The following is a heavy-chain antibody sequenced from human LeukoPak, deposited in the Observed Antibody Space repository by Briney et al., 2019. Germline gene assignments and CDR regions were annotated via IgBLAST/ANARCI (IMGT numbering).Heavy chain of an antibody. CDR2: IYYSGST. CDR1: AGSIRSYY. D-gene: IGHD4-17*01. J-gene: IGHJ4*02. V-gene: IGHV4-59*01. Sequence: KPSETLSLTCNVSAGSIRSYYWSWIRQSPGEGLQWIGYIYYSGSTNYNPSLESRVTISVDTSKSQFSLHLTSVTAADTAVYYCARGGPTVRALSSFDSWGQGTLVTVSS. CDR3: ARGGPTVRALSSFDS.